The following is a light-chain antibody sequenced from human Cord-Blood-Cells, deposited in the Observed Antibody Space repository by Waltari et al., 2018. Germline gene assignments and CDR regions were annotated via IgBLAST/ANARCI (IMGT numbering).Light chain of an antibody. Sequence: DIQMTQSPSTLSASVGDRVTITCRARQSISSWLAWYQQKPGKAPKLLIYKAFSLESGVPSRFSGSGSGTEFTLTISSLQPDDFANYYCQQYNSYSWTFGQGTKVEIK. J-gene: IGKJ1*01. CDR2: KAF. CDR1: QSISSW. V-gene: IGKV1-5*03. CDR3: QQYNSYSWT.